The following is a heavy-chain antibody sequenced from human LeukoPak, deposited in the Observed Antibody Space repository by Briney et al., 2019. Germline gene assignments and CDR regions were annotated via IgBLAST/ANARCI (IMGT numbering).Heavy chain of an antibody. CDR3: ARGPPYCSGGSCYLNWFDP. CDR1: GGSFSGYY. D-gene: IGHD2-15*01. J-gene: IGHJ5*02. CDR2: INHSGST. V-gene: IGHV4-34*01. Sequence: PSETLSLTCAVYGGSFSGYYWSWIRQPPGKGREWIGEINHSGSTNYNPSLKSRVTISVDTSKNQFSLKLSSVTAADTAVYYCARGPPYCSGGSCYLNWFDPWGQGTLVTVSS.